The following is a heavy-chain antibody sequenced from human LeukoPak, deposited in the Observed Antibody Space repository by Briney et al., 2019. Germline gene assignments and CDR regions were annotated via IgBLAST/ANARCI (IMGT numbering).Heavy chain of an antibody. J-gene: IGHJ4*02. Sequence: PSETLSLTCTVSGYSISSGYYWGWIRQPPGKGLEWIGSIYHSGSTYYNPSLKSRVTISVDTSKNQFSLKLSSVTAADTAVYYCARAEGYCSGGSCYAATLGENYWGQGTLVTVSS. CDR1: GYSISSGYY. V-gene: IGHV4-38-2*02. D-gene: IGHD2-15*01. CDR3: ARAEGYCSGGSCYAATLGENY. CDR2: IYHSGST.